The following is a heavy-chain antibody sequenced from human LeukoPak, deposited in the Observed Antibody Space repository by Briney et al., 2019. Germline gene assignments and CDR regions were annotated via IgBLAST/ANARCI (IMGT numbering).Heavy chain of an antibody. CDR3: AKGWTLLWFGELLSSGFDY. D-gene: IGHD3-10*01. CDR1: GFTFSSYA. Sequence: GGSLRLSCAASGFTFSSYAMSWVRQAPGKGLEWVSAISGSGGSTYYADSVKGRFTISRDNSKNTLYLQMNSLRAEDTAVYYCAKGWTLLWFGELLSSGFDYWGQGTLVTVSS. V-gene: IGHV3-23*01. J-gene: IGHJ4*02. CDR2: ISGSGGST.